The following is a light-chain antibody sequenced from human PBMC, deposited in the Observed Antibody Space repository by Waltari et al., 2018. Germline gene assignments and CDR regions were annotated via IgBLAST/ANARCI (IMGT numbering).Light chain of an antibody. Sequence: SYEVTQSPSMSVSPGQTARITCSGNNLANKYVCWYQQKPGQSPVCVIYQERKRPSGIPWRFSGSKSGDTATLTISETQSMDEGDYFCQVWDSSTYMVFGGGTKLTVL. CDR1: NLANKY. CDR2: QER. V-gene: IGLV3-1*01. J-gene: IGLJ2*01. CDR3: QVWDSSTYMV.